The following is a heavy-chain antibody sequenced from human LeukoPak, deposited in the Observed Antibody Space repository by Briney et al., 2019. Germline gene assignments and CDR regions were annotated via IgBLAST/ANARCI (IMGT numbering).Heavy chain of an antibody. J-gene: IGHJ4*02. Sequence: GGSLRLSCAASGFTFSSYAMHWVRQAPGKGLEWVAVISYGGSNKYYADSVKGRFTISRDNSKNTLYLQMNSLRAEDTAVYYCARVYLLAFDYWGQGTLVTVSS. D-gene: IGHD2-15*01. CDR1: GFTFSSYA. CDR2: ISYGGSNK. V-gene: IGHV3-30-3*01. CDR3: ARVYLLAFDY.